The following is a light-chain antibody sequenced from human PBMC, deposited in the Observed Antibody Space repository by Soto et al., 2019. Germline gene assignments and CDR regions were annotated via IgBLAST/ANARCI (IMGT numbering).Light chain of an antibody. CDR3: SSYSPSSLL. CDR2: EVS. CDR1: SNDIGGYNY. J-gene: IGLJ3*02. Sequence: QSALTQPASVSGSPGQSITISCTGTSNDIGGYNYVSWYRQYPGKAPQLMISEVSYRPSGVSDRFSGSKSGTTASLTISGRQTEDEADYYCSSYSPSSLLFGGGTKLTVL. V-gene: IGLV2-14*01.